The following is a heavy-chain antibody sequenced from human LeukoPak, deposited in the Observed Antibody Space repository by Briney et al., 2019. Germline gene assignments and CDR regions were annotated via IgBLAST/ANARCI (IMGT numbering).Heavy chain of an antibody. D-gene: IGHD3-22*01. Sequence: GGSLRLSCAASGFTFSGYWMSWVRQAPGKGLEWVANIKQDGSEKYYVDSVKGRFTISRDNAKNSLSLQMNSLRAEDTAIYYCTRSGYRHPYHFDSWGQGTLVTVSS. CDR1: GFTFSGYW. V-gene: IGHV3-7*03. CDR2: IKQDGSEK. J-gene: IGHJ4*02. CDR3: TRSGYRHPYHFDS.